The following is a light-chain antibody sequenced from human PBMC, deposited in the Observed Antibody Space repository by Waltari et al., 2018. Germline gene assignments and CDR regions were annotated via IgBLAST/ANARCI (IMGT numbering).Light chain of an antibody. V-gene: IGLV2-14*03. CDR1: SSDIGRYNY. CDR2: DVN. Sequence: QSALTQPASVSGSPGQSITISCTGTSSDIGRYNYVSWYQHHPGKAPKLMIFDVNNRASGGVNRFSGSKSGNTASLTISGLQAEDEADYYCSSYTTTSSLLVVFGGGTKLTVL. J-gene: IGLJ2*01. CDR3: SSYTTTSSLLVV.